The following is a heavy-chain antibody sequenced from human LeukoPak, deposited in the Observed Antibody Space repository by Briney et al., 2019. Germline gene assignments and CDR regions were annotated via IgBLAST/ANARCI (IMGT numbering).Heavy chain of an antibody. V-gene: IGHV3-33*08. CDR2: IWYDGSNK. Sequence: GRSLRLSCAASGFTFSSYGMHWVRQAPGKGLEWVAVIWYDGSNKYYADSVKGRFTISRDNSKNTLYLQMNSLRAEDTAVYYCARSPLVGAPDYWGQGTLVTVSS. J-gene: IGHJ4*02. D-gene: IGHD1-26*01. CDR1: GFTFSSYG. CDR3: ARSPLVGAPDY.